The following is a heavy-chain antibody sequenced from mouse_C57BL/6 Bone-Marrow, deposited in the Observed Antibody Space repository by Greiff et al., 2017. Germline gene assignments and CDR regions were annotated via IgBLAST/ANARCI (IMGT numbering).Heavy chain of an antibody. V-gene: IGHV5-4*03. CDR2: ISDGGSYT. D-gene: IGHD4-1*01. Sequence: EVKLMESGGGLVKPGGSLKLSCAASGFTFSSYAMSWVRQTPEKRLEWVATISDGGSYTYYPDNVKGRFTISRDNAKNNLYLQMSRLKSEDTAMYYCARSTGTWFAYWGQGTLVTVSA. CDR3: ARSTGTWFAY. J-gene: IGHJ3*01. CDR1: GFTFSSYA.